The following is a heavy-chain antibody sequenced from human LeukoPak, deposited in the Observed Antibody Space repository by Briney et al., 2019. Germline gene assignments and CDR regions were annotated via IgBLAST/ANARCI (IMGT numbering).Heavy chain of an antibody. CDR3: ARGVATVPVDS. CDR2: ISYIGIT. V-gene: IGHV4-38-2*01. Sequence: KPSETLSLTCAVSGYSISSGYYWGWIRQPPGKGLEWIGCISYIGITNYNPSLESRVTISVDTSKNQFSLKLSSVTAADTAVYYCARGVATVPVDSWGQGTLVTVSS. D-gene: IGHD5-12*01. CDR1: GYSISSGYY. J-gene: IGHJ4*02.